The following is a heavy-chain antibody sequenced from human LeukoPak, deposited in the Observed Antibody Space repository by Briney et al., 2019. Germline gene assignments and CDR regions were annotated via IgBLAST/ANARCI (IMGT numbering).Heavy chain of an antibody. V-gene: IGHV3-48*01. Sequence: PGGSLRLSCAASGFIFSTYSMNWVRQAPGKGLEWVSYISSSSSTIYYADSVKGRFTISRDNAKNSLYLKMNSLRAEDTAVYYCARYHYDDSGYWTGGDYWGQGTLVTVSS. CDR1: GFIFSTYS. J-gene: IGHJ4*02. CDR2: ISSSSSTI. CDR3: ARYHYDDSGYWTGGDY. D-gene: IGHD3-22*01.